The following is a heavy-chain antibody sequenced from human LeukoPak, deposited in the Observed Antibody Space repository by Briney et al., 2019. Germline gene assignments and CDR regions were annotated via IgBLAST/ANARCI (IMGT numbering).Heavy chain of an antibody. CDR2: ISYDGSNK. Sequence: PGRSLRLSCAASGFTFSSYGMHWVRQAPGKGLEWVAFISYDGSNKNYADSVRGRFTISRDNSKNTVYLQMNSLRTEDTAVYYCTRDSARRDGYNFDYWGQGTLVTVSS. CDR1: GFTFSSYG. J-gene: IGHJ4*02. CDR3: TRDSARRDGYNFDY. V-gene: IGHV3-30*03. D-gene: IGHD5-24*01.